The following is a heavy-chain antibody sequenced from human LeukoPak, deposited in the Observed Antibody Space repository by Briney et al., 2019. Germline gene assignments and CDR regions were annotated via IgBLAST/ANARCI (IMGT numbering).Heavy chain of an antibody. Sequence: SETLSLTCAVYGGSFSGYYWSRIRQPPGKGLEWIGEINHSGSTNYNPSLKSRVTISVDTSKNQFSLKLSSVTAADTAVYYCARARGTMVRGVIGVGYYYYMDVWGKGTTVTVSS. CDR1: GGSFSGYY. J-gene: IGHJ6*03. V-gene: IGHV4-34*01. D-gene: IGHD3-10*01. CDR3: ARARGTMVRGVIGVGYYYYMDV. CDR2: INHSGST.